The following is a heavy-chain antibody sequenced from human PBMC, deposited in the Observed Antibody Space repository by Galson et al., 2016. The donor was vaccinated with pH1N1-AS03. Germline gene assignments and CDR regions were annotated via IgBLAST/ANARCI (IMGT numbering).Heavy chain of an antibody. D-gene: IGHD3-10*01. CDR1: GFLVSNYA. CDR3: ASGVISPDY. J-gene: IGHJ4*02. CDR2: ISGGVHNT. V-gene: IGHV3-23*01. Sequence: SLRLSCAGSGFLVSNYAMSWVRQAPGKGPEWVSAISGGVHNTYYADSVRGRFTISRDSSKNTLDLQMNSLRAEDTAVYYCASGVISPDYWGQGTLVTVSS.